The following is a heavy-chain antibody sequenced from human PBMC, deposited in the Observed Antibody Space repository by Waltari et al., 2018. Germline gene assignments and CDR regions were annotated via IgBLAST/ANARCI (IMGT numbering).Heavy chain of an antibody. Sequence: EVQLLESGGGLVKPGGSLRLSCAASGFTFTNYAMGWVRQATGKGLEWVSVIYSGGDTYYADSVKGRFTISRDNSKNTLYLQMNSLRAEDTAVYFCAKEKRISYYDSSGQFDYWGQGTLVTVSS. CDR1: GFTFTNYA. CDR3: AKEKRISYYDSSGQFDY. D-gene: IGHD3-22*01. J-gene: IGHJ4*02. CDR2: IYSGGDT. V-gene: IGHV3-23*03.